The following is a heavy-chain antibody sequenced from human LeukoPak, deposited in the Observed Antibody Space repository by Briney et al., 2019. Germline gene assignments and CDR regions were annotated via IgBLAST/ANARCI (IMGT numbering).Heavy chain of an antibody. Sequence: GGSLRLSCAASGFTFSTYAMSWVRQAPGKGLEWVSAISDSGISTYYADSVKGRFTISRDNSKNTLYLQMNSLRAEDTAVYYCAKTSISGYSSGWLDYWGQGTLVTVSS. CDR3: AKTSISGYSSGWLDY. J-gene: IGHJ4*02. D-gene: IGHD6-19*01. CDR1: GFTFSTYA. V-gene: IGHV3-23*01. CDR2: ISDSGIST.